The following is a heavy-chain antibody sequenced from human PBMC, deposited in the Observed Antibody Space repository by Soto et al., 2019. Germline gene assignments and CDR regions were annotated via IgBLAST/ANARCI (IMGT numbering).Heavy chain of an antibody. D-gene: IGHD5-18*01. J-gene: IGHJ6*02. V-gene: IGHV5-10-1*01. CDR1: GYSFTSYW. CDR3: ARGLWIQNSMDV. CDR2: IDPSDSYT. Sequence: GESLKISCKGSGYSFTSYWISWVRQMPGKGLEWMGRIDPSDSYTNHSPSFQGHVTISADKSISTAYLQWSSLKASDTAMYYCARGLWIQNSMDVWGQGTTVTVSS.